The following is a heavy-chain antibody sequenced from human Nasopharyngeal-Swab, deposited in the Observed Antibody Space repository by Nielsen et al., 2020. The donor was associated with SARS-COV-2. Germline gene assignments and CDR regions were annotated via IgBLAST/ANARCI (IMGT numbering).Heavy chain of an antibody. CDR2: FDPEDGET. D-gene: IGHD3-3*01. Sequence: ASVKVSCKVSGYTLTELSMHWVRQAPGKGLEWMGGFDPEDGETIYAQKFQGRVTMTEDTSTDTAYMELSSLRSEDTAVYYCGTTPRRFLEWFLFDYWGQGTLVTVSS. CDR3: GTTPRRFLEWFLFDY. J-gene: IGHJ4*02. CDR1: GYTLTELS. V-gene: IGHV1-24*01.